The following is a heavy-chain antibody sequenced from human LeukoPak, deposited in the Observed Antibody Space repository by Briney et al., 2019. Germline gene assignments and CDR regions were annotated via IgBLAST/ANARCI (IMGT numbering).Heavy chain of an antibody. Sequence: PSETLSLTCTVSGGSISSYYWSWLRQPPGKGLEWLGYIYYSGSTNYNPSLKSRVTISVDTSKNQFSLKLSSVTAADTAVYYCARWHFWSGYFDYWGQGTLVTVSS. D-gene: IGHD3-3*02. V-gene: IGHV4-59*01. CDR3: ARWHFWSGYFDY. J-gene: IGHJ4*02. CDR2: IYYSGST. CDR1: GGSISSYY.